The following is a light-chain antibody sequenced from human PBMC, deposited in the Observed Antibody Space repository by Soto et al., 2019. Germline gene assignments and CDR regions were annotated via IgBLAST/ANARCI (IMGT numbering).Light chain of an antibody. V-gene: IGLV2-14*01. CDR2: EVS. CDR3: GSYTGSIYV. Sequence: QSALTQPASVSGSPGQSITISCTGTSSDVGGYKFVSWYQQHPGKAPKLMIYEVSNRPSGVSSRFSGSKSGNTASLTISGLQAEDEADYYCGSYTGSIYVFGPGTKVTVL. J-gene: IGLJ1*01. CDR1: SSDVGGYKF.